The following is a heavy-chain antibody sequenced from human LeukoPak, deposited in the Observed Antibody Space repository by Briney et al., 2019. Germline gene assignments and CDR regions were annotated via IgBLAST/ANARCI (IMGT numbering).Heavy chain of an antibody. CDR2: ISGSGGST. J-gene: IGHJ4*02. CDR3: ANSRGDFWSVYHFDS. CDR1: GFTFSSYA. Sequence: GGSLRLSCAASGFTFSSYAMSWVRQAPGKGLEWVSAISGSGGSTYYADSVKGRFTISRDNSKNTLYLQMNSLRAEDTAVYYCANSRGDFWSVYHFDSWGQGTLVTVSS. V-gene: IGHV3-23*01. D-gene: IGHD3-3*01.